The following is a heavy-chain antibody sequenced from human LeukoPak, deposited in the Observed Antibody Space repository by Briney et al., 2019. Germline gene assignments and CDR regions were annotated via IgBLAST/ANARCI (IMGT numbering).Heavy chain of an antibody. CDR3: ARRSESNWFDP. CDR2: IYPGDSDT. V-gene: IGHV5-51*01. CDR1: GYSFTVYW. J-gene: IGHJ5*02. Sequence: GESLKISCQGSGYSFTVYWIGWVRQMPGKGLEWMGIIYPGDSDTRYSPSFQGQVTISADKSISTAYLQWSSLKASDTAMYYCARRSESNWFDPWGQGTLVTVSS.